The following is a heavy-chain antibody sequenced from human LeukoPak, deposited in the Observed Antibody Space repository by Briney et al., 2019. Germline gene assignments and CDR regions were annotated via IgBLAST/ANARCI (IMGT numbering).Heavy chain of an antibody. CDR2: INWNGGST. Sequence: PGGSLRLSCAASGFTFDDYGMSWVRQAPGKGLEWVSGINWNGGSTGYADSVKGRFTISRDNAKNSLYLQMNSLRAEDTALYYCARGEGGSYQKIYFDYWGQGTLVTVSS. CDR1: GFTFDDYG. CDR3: ARGEGGSYQKIYFDY. V-gene: IGHV3-20*04. D-gene: IGHD1-26*01. J-gene: IGHJ4*02.